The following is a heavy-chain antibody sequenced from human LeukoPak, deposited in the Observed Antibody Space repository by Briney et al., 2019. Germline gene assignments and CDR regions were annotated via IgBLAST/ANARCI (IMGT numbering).Heavy chain of an antibody. D-gene: IGHD3-22*01. V-gene: IGHV3-23*01. CDR3: ASEPDYYDSSGVAVGFQH. CDR2: INDNGGRT. CDR1: GFSFSSYA. J-gene: IGHJ1*01. Sequence: GGSLRLSCVASGFSFSSYAMNWVRQAPGKGLEWVSGINDNGGRTYYADSVKGRFTISRDNAKNSLYLQMNSLRAEDTAVYYCASEPDYYDSSGVAVGFQHWGQGTLVTVSS.